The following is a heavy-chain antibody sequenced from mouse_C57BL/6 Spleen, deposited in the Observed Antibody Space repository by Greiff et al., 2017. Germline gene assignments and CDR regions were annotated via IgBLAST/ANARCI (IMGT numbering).Heavy chain of an antibody. Sequence: QVQLQQSGAELVRPGASVKVSCKASGYAFTNYLIEWVKQRPGQGLEWIGVINPGSGGTNYNEKFKGKATLTADKSSSTAYMQLSSLTSEDSAVYFCARRRLTYDYDAMDYWGQGTSVTVSS. CDR2: INPGSGGT. V-gene: IGHV1-54*01. J-gene: IGHJ4*01. CDR1: GYAFTNYL. CDR3: ARRRLTYDYDAMDY.